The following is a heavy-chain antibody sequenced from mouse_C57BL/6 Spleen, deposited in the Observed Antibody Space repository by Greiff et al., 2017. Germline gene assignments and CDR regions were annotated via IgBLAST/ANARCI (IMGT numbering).Heavy chain of an antibody. Sequence: EVKVVESGGDLVKPGGSLKLSCAASGFTFSSYGMSWVRQTPDKRLEWVATISSGGSYTYYPDSVKGRFTISRDNAKNTLYLQMSSLKSEDTAMYYCARHGTTRYFDYWGQGTTLTVSS. D-gene: IGHD1-1*01. V-gene: IGHV5-6*01. CDR3: ARHGTTRYFDY. J-gene: IGHJ2*01. CDR1: GFTFSSYG. CDR2: ISSGGSYT.